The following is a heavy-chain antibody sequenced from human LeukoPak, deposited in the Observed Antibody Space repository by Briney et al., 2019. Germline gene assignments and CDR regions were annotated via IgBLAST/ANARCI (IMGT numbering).Heavy chain of an antibody. CDR2: IYYSGST. Sequence: SQTLSLTCTVSGGSISSGGYYWSWILQHPGKGLEWIGYIYYSGSTYYNPSLKSRVTISVDTSKNQFSLKLSSVTAADTAVYYCAREDVDTYGMDVWGQGTTVTVSS. CDR3: AREDVDTYGMDV. CDR1: GGSISSGGYY. D-gene: IGHD3/OR15-3a*01. J-gene: IGHJ6*02. V-gene: IGHV4-31*03.